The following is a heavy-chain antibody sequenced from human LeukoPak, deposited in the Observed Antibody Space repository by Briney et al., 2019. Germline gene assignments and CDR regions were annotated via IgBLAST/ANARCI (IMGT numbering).Heavy chain of an antibody. D-gene: IGHD3-3*01. V-gene: IGHV1-46*01. CDR3: ARDTRTYYDFWSGYPYFDY. J-gene: IGHJ4*02. CDR1: GYAFTSYY. Sequence: ASVKVSCKASGYAFTSYYMHWVRQAPGQGLEWMGIINPSGGSTSYAQKFQGRVTMTRDTSTSTVYMELSSLRSEDTAVYYCARDTRTYYDFWSGYPYFDYWGQGTLVTVSS. CDR2: INPSGGST.